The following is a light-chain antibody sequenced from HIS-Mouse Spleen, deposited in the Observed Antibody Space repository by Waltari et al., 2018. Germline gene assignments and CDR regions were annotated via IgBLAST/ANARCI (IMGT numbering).Light chain of an antibody. J-gene: IGLJ2*01. Sequence: SYELTQQPSVSVSPGQTARITCSGDALPKKYAYWYQQKSGQAPVLVIYEDSKRPSGIPERFSGSSSGTMATLTISGVQVEDEADYYCYSTDSSGNHRVFGGGTKLTVL. CDR1: ALPKKY. CDR3: YSTDSSGNHRV. V-gene: IGLV3-10*01. CDR2: EDS.